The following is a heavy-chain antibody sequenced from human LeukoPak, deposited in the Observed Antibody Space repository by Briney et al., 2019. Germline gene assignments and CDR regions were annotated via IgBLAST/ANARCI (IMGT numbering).Heavy chain of an antibody. V-gene: IGHV1-46*01. CDR2: INPSGGST. D-gene: IGHD1-26*01. Sequence: GASVTVSFKASGYTFTSYYMHWVRQAPGQGLEWMGIINPSGGSTSYAQKFQGRVTMTRDTSISTAYMELSRLRSDDTAVYYCARGESKWELLLDYWGQGTLVTVSS. J-gene: IGHJ4*02. CDR3: ARGESKWELLLDY. CDR1: GYTFTSYY.